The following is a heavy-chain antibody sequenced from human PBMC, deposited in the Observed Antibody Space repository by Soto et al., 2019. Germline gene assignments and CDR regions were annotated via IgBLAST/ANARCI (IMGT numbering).Heavy chain of an antibody. CDR3: ARLSSGSTSCYLGCYYYYGMDV. J-gene: IGHJ6*02. CDR2: IYPGDSDT. Sequence: PGESLKISCKGSGYSFTSYWIGWVRQMPGKGLEWMGIIYPGDSDTRYSSSFQGQVTISADKSISTAYLQWSSLKASDTAMYYCARLSSGSTSCYLGCYYYYGMDVWGQGTTVTVSS. D-gene: IGHD2-2*01. CDR1: GYSFTSYW. V-gene: IGHV5-51*01.